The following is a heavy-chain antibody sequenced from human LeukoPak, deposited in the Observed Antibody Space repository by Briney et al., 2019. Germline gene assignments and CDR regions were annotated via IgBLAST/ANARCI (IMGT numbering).Heavy chain of an antibody. CDR3: AVEYSSSAVFDY. CDR1: GGTFSSYA. D-gene: IGHD6-6*01. CDR2: IIPIFGTA. J-gene: IGHJ4*02. V-gene: IGHV1-69*05. Sequence: SVKVSCKASGGTFSSYAISWVRQAPGQGLEWMGGIIPIFGTANYAQKFQGRVTITTDGSTSTAYMELSSLRSEDTAVYYCAVEYSSSAVFDYWGQGTLVTVSS.